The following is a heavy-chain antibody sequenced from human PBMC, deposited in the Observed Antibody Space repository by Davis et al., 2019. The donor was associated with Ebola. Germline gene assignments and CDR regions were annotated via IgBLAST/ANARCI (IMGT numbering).Heavy chain of an antibody. CDR3: AKMGELRFDY. V-gene: IGHV4-59*12. CDR1: GGSFSGYY. Sequence: SETLSLTCAVYGGSFSGYYWSWIRQPPGKGLEWIGYIYYSGSTNYNPSLKSRVTISVDTSKNQFSLKLSSVTAADTAVYYCAKMGELRFDYWGQGTLVTVSS. CDR2: IYYSGST. D-gene: IGHD1-26*01. J-gene: IGHJ4*02.